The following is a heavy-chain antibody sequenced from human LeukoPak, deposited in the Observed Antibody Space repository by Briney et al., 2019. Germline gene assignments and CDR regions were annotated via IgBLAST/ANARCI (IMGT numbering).Heavy chain of an antibody. CDR2: IWDSGTVE. D-gene: IGHD6-13*01. CDR3: AKDGLAAAGVDY. Sequence: GGSLRLSCAASGFTFSSYGMHWVRQAPGKGLEWVTIIWDSGTVEYYADSVKGRFTVSRDNSKNTLYLQMNSLRAEDTAVYYCAKDGLAAAGVDYWGQGTLVTVSS. V-gene: IGHV3-33*06. CDR1: GFTFSSYG. J-gene: IGHJ4*02.